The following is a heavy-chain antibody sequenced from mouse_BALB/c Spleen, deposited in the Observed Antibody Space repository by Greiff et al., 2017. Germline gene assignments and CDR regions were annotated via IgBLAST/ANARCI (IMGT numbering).Heavy chain of an antibody. CDR1: GYTFTDYN. Sequence: EVQLQQSGPELVKPGASVKIPCKASGYTFTDYNMDWVKQSHGKSLEWIGDINPSNGGTNFNEKFKSKATLTVDKSSSTAYMQLSSLTSEDSAVYYCTGTFAYWGQGTLVTVSA. D-gene: IGHD4-1*01. CDR3: TGTFAY. J-gene: IGHJ3*01. CDR2: INPSNGGT. V-gene: IGHV1-18*01.